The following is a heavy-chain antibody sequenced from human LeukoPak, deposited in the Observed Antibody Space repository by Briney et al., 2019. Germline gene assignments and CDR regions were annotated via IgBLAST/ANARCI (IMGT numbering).Heavy chain of an antibody. D-gene: IGHD3-9*01. J-gene: IGHJ4*02. CDR3: ARDYYDILTGYYPLDY. CDR2: ISSSGSTI. V-gene: IGHV3-48*03. CDR1: GFTFSSYE. Sequence: GGSLRLSCAASGFTFSSYEMNWVRQAPGKGLEWVSYISSSGSTIYYADSVKGRFTISRDNAKNSLYLQMNSLRVEDTPVYYCARDYYDILTGYYPLDYWGQGTLVTVSS.